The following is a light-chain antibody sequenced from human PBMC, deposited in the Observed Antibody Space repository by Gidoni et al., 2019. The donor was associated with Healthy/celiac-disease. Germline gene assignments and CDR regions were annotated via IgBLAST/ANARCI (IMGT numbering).Light chain of an antibody. V-gene: IGKV1-9*01. J-gene: IGKJ3*01. CDR2: AES. CDR3: QQLNSYPFT. CDR1: PGISSY. Sequence: DIPLTQYPSFLYSSVGDRVTITCRASPGISSYLAWYQQKPGKAPKLLIYAESTFQSGVPSRCSGSGSGTEFTLTISSLHPEDLATDYCQQLNSYPFTFGPGTKVDIK.